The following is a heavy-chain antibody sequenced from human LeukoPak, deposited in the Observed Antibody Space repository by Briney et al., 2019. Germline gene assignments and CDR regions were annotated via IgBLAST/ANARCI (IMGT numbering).Heavy chain of an antibody. Sequence: SETLSHTCTVSGGSISSTSFYWGWIRRPPGKGLEWIGSVYYSGTSYYNPSLKSRVTITADTSEHQLSLQLSSVTAADTAVYYCARQTFSGYDVRYYYYMDVWGKGTTVTVSS. CDR2: VYYSGTS. CDR1: GGSISSTSFY. CDR3: ARQTFSGYDVRYYYYMDV. J-gene: IGHJ6*03. D-gene: IGHD5-12*01. V-gene: IGHV4-39*01.